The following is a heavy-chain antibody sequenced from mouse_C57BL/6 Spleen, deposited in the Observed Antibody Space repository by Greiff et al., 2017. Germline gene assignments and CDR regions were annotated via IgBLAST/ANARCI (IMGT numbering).Heavy chain of an antibody. CDR2: IDPETGGT. V-gene: IGHV1-15*01. J-gene: IGHJ2*01. D-gene: IGHD3-3*01. CDR3: TRERDGALFDY. Sequence: QVQLQQSGAELVRPGASVTLSCKASGYTFTDYEMHWVKQTPVHGLEWIGAIDPETGGTAYNQKFKGKAILTADKSSSTAYMELRILTSEDSAVYYCTRERDGALFDYWGQGTTLTVSS. CDR1: GYTFTDYE.